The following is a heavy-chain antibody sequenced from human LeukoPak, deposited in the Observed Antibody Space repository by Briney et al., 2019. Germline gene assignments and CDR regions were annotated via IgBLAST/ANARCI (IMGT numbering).Heavy chain of an antibody. CDR3: ARVPDTAMVGFDY. CDR1: GFTFSDYY. V-gene: IGHV3-11*04. D-gene: IGHD5-18*01. Sequence: PGGSLRLSCAASGFTFSDYYMSWIRQGPGKGLERVSYISSSGSTIYYADSVKGRFTISRDNAKNSLYLQMNSLRAEDTAVYYCARVPDTAMVGFDYWGQGTLVTVSS. J-gene: IGHJ4*02. CDR2: ISSSGSTI.